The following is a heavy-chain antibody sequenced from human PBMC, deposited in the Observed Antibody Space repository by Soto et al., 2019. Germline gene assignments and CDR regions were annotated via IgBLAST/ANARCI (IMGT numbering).Heavy chain of an antibody. CDR2: IWYDGSNR. V-gene: IGHV3-33*01. CDR1: GFTFSTYG. D-gene: IGHD3-10*01. Sequence: QVQLVESGXGVXXXXXXLRLSCAASGFTFSTYGMHWVRQAPGKGLEWVAVIWYDGSNRYYGDSVKGRFTISRDNSKNTLYLQMNSLRAEDTAVYYCARGHGGHWVDPWGQGTLVTVSS. J-gene: IGHJ5*02. CDR3: ARGHGGHWVDP.